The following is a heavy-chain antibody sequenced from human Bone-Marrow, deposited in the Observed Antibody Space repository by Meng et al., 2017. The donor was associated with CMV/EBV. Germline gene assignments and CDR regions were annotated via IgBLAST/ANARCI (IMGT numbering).Heavy chain of an antibody. D-gene: IGHD6-13*01. V-gene: IGHV3-7*01. CDR1: GFTFSSYW. J-gene: IGHJ4*02. CDR3: ARDLAGYSSPTCFDS. CDR2: IKQDGSEK. Sequence: GESLKISCAASGFTFSSYWMSWVRQAPGKGLEWVANIKQDGSEKYYVDSVKGRFTISRDNAKNSLYLQMNSLRAEDTAVYYCARDLAGYSSPTCFDSWGQGTLVTVSS.